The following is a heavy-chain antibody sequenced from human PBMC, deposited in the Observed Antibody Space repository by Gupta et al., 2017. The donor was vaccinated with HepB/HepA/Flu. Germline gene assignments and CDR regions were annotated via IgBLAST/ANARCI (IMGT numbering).Heavy chain of an antibody. V-gene: IGHV3-23*01. CDR2: IIGSSVST. D-gene: IGHD3-3*01. Sequence: EVQLMESGGGVVQPGGSLRLSCAASGFTFRTYAMSWVRQVPGKGLEWVSTIIGSSVSTFYADSVKGRFTVSRDNSKNTLYLQMNNLRAEDTAVYYCAKPITILGAVTARYFQHWGQGTLVTVSS. CDR3: AKPITILGAVTARYFQH. CDR1: GFTFRTYA. J-gene: IGHJ1*01.